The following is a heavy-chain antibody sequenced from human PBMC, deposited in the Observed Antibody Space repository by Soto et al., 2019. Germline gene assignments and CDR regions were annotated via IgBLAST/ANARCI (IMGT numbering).Heavy chain of an antibody. J-gene: IGHJ4*03. CDR3: ARDGSGSTHQFDY. CDR2: IWYDGSNK. Sequence: QVQLGESGGGVGQPGLSLRLSCAASGFTFITYGMHWVRQAPGKGLEWVAVIWYDGSNKYYADSVKGRFTISRDNSKNTLYLQMNSLRVEDTAVYYCARDGSGSTHQFDYWGQGTTVTVSS. V-gene: IGHV3-33*01. D-gene: IGHD1-26*01. CDR1: GFTFITYG.